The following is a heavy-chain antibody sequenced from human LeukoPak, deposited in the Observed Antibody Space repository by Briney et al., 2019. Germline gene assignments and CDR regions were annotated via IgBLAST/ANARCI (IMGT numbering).Heavy chain of an antibody. CDR1: GYTFTGYY. Sequence: ASVTVSCTASGYTFTGYYMHWVRQAPGQGLEWMGWINPKSGGTNYAPKFQGRVTMTRDTSISTAYMELSSLRSDDTAVYSCARGAVFGTLTYFDSWGQGTLVTVSS. J-gene: IGHJ4*02. D-gene: IGHD3-10*02. CDR3: ARGAVFGTLTYFDS. V-gene: IGHV1-2*02. CDR2: INPKSGGT.